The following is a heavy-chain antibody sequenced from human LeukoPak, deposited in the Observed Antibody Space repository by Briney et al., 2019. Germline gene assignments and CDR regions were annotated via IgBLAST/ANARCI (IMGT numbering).Heavy chain of an antibody. CDR3: ARGIRYTSRWYTDKWLDP. CDR2: INHSGST. V-gene: IGHV4-34*01. Sequence: SETLSLTCGVYGVSFTDYYWSWIRQPPGKGLEWMGEINHSGSTNYNPSLKSRVTISVDSPKDQISLKLSSVTAANTGVYYCARGIRYTSRWYTDKWLDPWGQGTLVTVSS. J-gene: IGHJ5*02. D-gene: IGHD6-13*01. CDR1: GVSFTDYY.